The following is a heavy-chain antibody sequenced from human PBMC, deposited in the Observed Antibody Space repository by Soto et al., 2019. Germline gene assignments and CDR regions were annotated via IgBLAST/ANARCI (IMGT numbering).Heavy chain of an antibody. J-gene: IGHJ3*02. Sequence: SETLSLTCAVSGGSISSDNWWSWVRQPPGKGLEWIGEIYHSGSTNDNPSLKSRVTISVDESKNQFSLKLTSVTAADTAVYYCASPQVSAHDAFDMWGQRTMVTV. CDR3: ASPQVSAHDAFDM. V-gene: IGHV4-4*02. CDR1: GGSISSDNW. CDR2: IYHSGST.